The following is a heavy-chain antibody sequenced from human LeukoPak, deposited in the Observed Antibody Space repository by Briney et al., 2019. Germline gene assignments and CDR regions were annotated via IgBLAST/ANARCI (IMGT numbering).Heavy chain of an antibody. CDR2: IYHSGST. V-gene: IGHV4-38-2*01. D-gene: IGHD4-11*01. CDR3: ARCPSIYMDV. J-gene: IGHJ6*03. Sequence: SETLSLTCAVSGYSISSGYYWGWIRQPPGKGLEWIGSIYHSGSTYYNPSLKSRVTISVDTSKNQFSLKLSSVTAADTAVYYCARCPSIYMDVWGKGTTVTVSS. CDR1: GYSISSGYY.